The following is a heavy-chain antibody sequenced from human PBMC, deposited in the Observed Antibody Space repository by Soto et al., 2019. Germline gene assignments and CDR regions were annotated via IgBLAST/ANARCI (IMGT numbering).Heavy chain of an antibody. CDR2: ISGGSSYT. CDR1: GFSFGDSY. CDR3: AKTRVADSGYYFDH. Sequence: QVQLVESGGGLVKPGWSLRLSCAASGFSFGDSYMSWIRQSAGKGLEWLSYISGGSSYTKYAESVKGRFTISRDNARRSLFLQVNGLRADDTAIYYCAKTRVADSGYYFDHWGQGTMVTVSS. J-gene: IGHJ4*02. V-gene: IGHV3-11*05. D-gene: IGHD3-10*01.